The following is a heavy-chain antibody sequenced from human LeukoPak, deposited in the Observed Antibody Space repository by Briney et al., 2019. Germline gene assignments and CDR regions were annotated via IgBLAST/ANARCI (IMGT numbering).Heavy chain of an antibody. CDR2: IYTSGTI. V-gene: IGHV4-4*07. J-gene: IGHJ5*02. D-gene: IGHD3-10*01. CDR3: ARDSGTTGEVKFDP. CDR1: GDSISSYY. Sequence: SETLSLTCTVSGDSISSYYWSWIRQPAGTALEWIGRIYTSGTITYNPSLKSRVTMSVDASKNQFSLKLSSVTAADTAVYYCARDSGTTGEVKFDPWGQGTLVTVSS.